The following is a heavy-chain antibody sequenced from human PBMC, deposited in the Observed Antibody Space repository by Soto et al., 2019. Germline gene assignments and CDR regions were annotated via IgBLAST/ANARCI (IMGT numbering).Heavy chain of an antibody. D-gene: IGHD3-3*01. Sequence: EVQLLESGGGLVQPGGSLRLSCAASGFTFSSYAMSWVRQAPGKGLEWVSAISGSGGSTYYADSVKGRFTISRDNSKNSLYLQMNSLRAEDTAVYYCAKEGSDYDFWSGYSWLDPWGQGTLVTVSS. CDR2: ISGSGGST. V-gene: IGHV3-23*01. CDR3: AKEGSDYDFWSGYSWLDP. CDR1: GFTFSSYA. J-gene: IGHJ5*02.